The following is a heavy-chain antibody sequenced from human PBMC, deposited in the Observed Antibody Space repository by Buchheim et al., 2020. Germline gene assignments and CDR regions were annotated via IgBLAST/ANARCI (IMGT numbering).Heavy chain of an antibody. D-gene: IGHD3-10*01. CDR2: IYYSGST. V-gene: IGHV4-39*01. Sequence: QLQLQESGPGLVKPSETLSLTCTVSGGSISSSSYYWGWIRQPPGKGLEWIGSIYYSGSTYYNPSLKSRVTISVDTSKNQFSLKLSSVTAADTAVYYCARHVLVRGVIPRYYFDYWGQGTL. CDR3: ARHVLVRGVIPRYYFDY. J-gene: IGHJ4*02. CDR1: GGSISSSSYY.